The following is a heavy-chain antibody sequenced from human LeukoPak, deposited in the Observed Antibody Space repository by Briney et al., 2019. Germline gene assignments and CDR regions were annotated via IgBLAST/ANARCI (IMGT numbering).Heavy chain of an antibody. V-gene: IGHV3-23*01. CDR2: ISGSGGST. CDR1: GFTSSSYA. CDR3: AKDRGYSSSWSDY. Sequence: GGSLRLSCAASGFTSSSYAMSWVRQAPGKGLEWVSAISGSGGSTYYADSVKGRFTISRDNSKNTLYLQMNSLRAEDTAVYYCAKDRGYSSSWSDYWGQGTLVTVSS. J-gene: IGHJ4*02. D-gene: IGHD6-13*01.